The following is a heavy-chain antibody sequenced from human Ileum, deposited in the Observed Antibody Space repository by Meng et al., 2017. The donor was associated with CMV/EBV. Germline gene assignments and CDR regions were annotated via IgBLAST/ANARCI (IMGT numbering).Heavy chain of an antibody. CDR2: ISGSENKT. J-gene: IGHJ5*02. CDR1: VFAFRSYE. CDR3: AKDMWEYQLPDGS. V-gene: IGHV3-23*01. Sequence: AGSVFAFRSYEMSWVRQATRQGLEWVEGISGSENKTKYSASVKSRYAISRDNSKDTLFLQMNSLRAEDTALYYCAKDMWEYQLPDGSWGQGTLVTVS. D-gene: IGHD2-2*01.